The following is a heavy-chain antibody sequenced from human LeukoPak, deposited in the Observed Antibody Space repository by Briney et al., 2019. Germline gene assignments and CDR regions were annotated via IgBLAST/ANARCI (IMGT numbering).Heavy chain of an antibody. V-gene: IGHV3-21*01. CDR1: GFTFSSYS. CDR2: ISSSSSYI. J-gene: IGHJ4*02. D-gene: IGHD2-21*02. Sequence: GGSLRLSCAASGFTFSSYSMNWVRQAPGKGLEWVSSISSSSSYICYADSVKGRFTISRDNAKNSLYLQMNSLRAEDTAVYYCARDLAYCGGDCSTNFDYWGQGTLVTVSS. CDR3: ARDLAYCGGDCSTNFDY.